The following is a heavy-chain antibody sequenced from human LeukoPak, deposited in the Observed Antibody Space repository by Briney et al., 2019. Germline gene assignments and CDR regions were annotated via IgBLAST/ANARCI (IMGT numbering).Heavy chain of an antibody. CDR3: AKDRGGLHIYYFDY. CDR2: IRSTGSST. J-gene: IGHJ4*02. Sequence: GGSLRLSCTASGFTFRDYYVTWIRQAPGKGLEWVSYIRSTGSSTAYADSVKGRFTISRDNSKNTLYLQMNSLRAEDTAVYYCAKDRGGLHIYYFDYWGQGTLVTVSS. V-gene: IGHV3-11*04. D-gene: IGHD4-11*01. CDR1: GFTFRDYY.